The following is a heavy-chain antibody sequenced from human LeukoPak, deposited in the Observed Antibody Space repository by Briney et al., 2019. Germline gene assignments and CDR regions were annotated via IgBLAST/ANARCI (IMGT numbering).Heavy chain of an antibody. V-gene: IGHV3-11*04. CDR2: ISSSGSTI. J-gene: IGHJ6*03. CDR1: GFTFSDYY. Sequence: GGCLRLSCAASGFTFSDYYMSWIHQAPGKGLEWVSYISSSGSTIYYADSVKGRFTISRDNAKNSLYLQMNSLRAEDTALYYCARVVTAWSMDVWGKGTTVTVSS. CDR3: ARVVTAWSMDV. D-gene: IGHD2-21*02.